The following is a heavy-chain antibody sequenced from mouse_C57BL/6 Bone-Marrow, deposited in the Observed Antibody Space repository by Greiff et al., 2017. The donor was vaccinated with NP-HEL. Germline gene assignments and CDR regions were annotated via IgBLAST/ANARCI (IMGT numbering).Heavy chain of an antibody. CDR1: GFTFSSYG. D-gene: IGHD1-1*01. V-gene: IGHV5-6*01. CDR2: ISSGGSYT. Sequence: EVKLMESGGDLVKPGGSLKLSCAASGFTFSSYGMSWVRQTPDKRLEWVATISSGGSYTYYPDSVKGRFTISRDNAKNTLYLQMSSLKSEDTAMYYCASPIYYYGSEYFDVWGTGTTVTVSS. J-gene: IGHJ1*03. CDR3: ASPIYYYGSEYFDV.